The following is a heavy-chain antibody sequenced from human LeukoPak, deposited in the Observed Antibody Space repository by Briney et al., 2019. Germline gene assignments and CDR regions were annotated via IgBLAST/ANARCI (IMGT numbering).Heavy chain of an antibody. D-gene: IGHD6-13*01. V-gene: IGHV4-39*07. J-gene: IGHJ4*02. CDR2: IYYSGST. CDR1: GGSISSSSYY. Sequence: PSETLSLTCTVSGGSISSSSYYWGWIRQPPGKGLEWIGSIYYSGSTYYNPSLKSRVTISVDTSKNQFSLKLSSVTAADTAVYYCASRSSWYQYFDYWGQGTLVTVSS. CDR3: ASRSSWYQYFDY.